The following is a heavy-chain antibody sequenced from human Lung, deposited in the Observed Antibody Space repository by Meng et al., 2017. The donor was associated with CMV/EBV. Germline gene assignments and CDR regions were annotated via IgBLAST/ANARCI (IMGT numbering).Heavy chain of an antibody. CDR3: TTDLVDTPMVTYDY. D-gene: IGHD5-18*01. Sequence: GFNFSNAWMSWVRQAPGKGLEWVGHIKSTTDGGTTDYAAPVQGRFAISRDDSSNTLYLQMNSLKSEDTAFYYCTTDLVDTPMVTYDYWGQGTLVTVSS. CDR2: IKSTTDGGTT. J-gene: IGHJ4*02. CDR1: GFNFSNAW. V-gene: IGHV3-15*01.